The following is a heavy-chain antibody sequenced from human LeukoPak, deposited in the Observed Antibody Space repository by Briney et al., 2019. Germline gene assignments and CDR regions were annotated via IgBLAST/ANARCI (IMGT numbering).Heavy chain of an antibody. CDR2: IWYDGSNK. J-gene: IGHJ3*02. V-gene: IGHV3-33*01. CDR1: GFTFITYV. D-gene: IGHD5-24*01. Sequence: PGGSLRLSCAASGFTFITYVMHWVRQAPGKGLEWVAVIWYDGSNKYYADFVKGRFTISRDNSKNTLYLQMNSLRAEDTAVFYCARGRRRDANTFDAFDIWGQGTMVTVSS. CDR3: ARGRRRDANTFDAFDI.